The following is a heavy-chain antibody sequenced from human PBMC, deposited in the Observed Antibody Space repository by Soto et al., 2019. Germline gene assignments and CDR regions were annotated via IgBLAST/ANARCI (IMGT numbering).Heavy chain of an antibody. CDR1: GYTFPGNY. Sequence: ASVKVSCKASGYTFPGNYMHWVRQAPGQGLEWMALINPTSGCTNYAQKFQGRVTMTWDTSISTAYMELSRLRSDDTAIYYCARGYCSSSGCSHYFDSWGQGTLVTVSS. V-gene: IGHV1-2*02. CDR3: ARGYCSSSGCSHYFDS. CDR2: INPTSGCT. D-gene: IGHD2-2*01. J-gene: IGHJ4*02.